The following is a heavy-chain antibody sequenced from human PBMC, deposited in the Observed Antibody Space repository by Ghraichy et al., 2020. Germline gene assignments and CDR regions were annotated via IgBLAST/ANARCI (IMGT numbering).Heavy chain of an antibody. CDR3: ARPRPICVGCPMVPDFDY. CDR1: GGSISSSSYY. D-gene: IGHD3-10*01. V-gene: IGHV4-39*01. J-gene: IGHJ4*02. CDR2: IYYSGST. Sequence: SETLSLTCTVSGGSISSSSYYWGWIRQPPGKGLEWIGSIYYSGSTYYNPSLKSRVTISVDTSKNQFSLKLSSVTAADTAVYYCARPRPICVGCPMVPDFDYWGQGTLVTVSS.